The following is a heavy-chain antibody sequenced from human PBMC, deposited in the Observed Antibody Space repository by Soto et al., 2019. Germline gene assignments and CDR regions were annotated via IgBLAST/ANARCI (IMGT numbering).Heavy chain of an antibody. CDR3: ARGYDSSGYYYGY. V-gene: IGHV1-8*01. D-gene: IGHD3-22*01. J-gene: IGHJ4*02. Sequence: ASVKVSCKASGYTFTSSDINWVRQAPGQGLEWMGWMNPNTGNSGFAQKFQGRVTMTSDTSISTAYMELSSLRSEDSAVYYCARGYDSSGYYYGYWGQGTLVTVSS. CDR1: GYTFTSSD. CDR2: MNPNTGNS.